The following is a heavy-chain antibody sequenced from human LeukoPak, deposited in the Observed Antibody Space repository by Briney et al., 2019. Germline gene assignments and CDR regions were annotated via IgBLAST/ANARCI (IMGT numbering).Heavy chain of an antibody. J-gene: IGHJ4*02. CDR2: IYDTGTT. D-gene: IGHD6-19*01. CDR1: GGSISGFV. Sequence: SETLSLTCTVSGGSISGFVWSWIRQPPGEGLDYIGFIYDTGTTNYNPLLKSRVTLSVDTSKNQFSLKLNSVTAADTAVYYCARLTKGEQWLAYYFDYWGQGALVTVST. V-gene: IGHV4-59*08. CDR3: ARLTKGEQWLAYYFDY.